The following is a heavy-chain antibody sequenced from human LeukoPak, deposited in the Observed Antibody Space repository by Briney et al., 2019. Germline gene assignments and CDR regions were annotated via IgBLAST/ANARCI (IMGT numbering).Heavy chain of an antibody. CDR2: ISPTGSTT. V-gene: IGHV3-74*01. Sequence: GGSLRLSCTASGFSFTGHWMHWARQLPGKGLVWVSRISPTGSTTSYADSVKGRFTVSRDNAKNTLYLQVNNLRAEDTAVYYCARGPNSNWSGLDFWGQGTLLTVSS. CDR3: ARGPNSNWSGLDF. CDR1: GFSFTGHW. J-gene: IGHJ4*02. D-gene: IGHD6-6*01.